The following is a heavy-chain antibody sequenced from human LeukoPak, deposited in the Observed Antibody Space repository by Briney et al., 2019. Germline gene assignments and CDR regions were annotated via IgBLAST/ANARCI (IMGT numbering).Heavy chain of an antibody. V-gene: IGHV4-61*02. D-gene: IGHD1-26*01. Sequence: PSQTLSLTCTVSGGSISSGDYYWSWIRQPAGKGLEWIGRIYTSGSTNYNPSLKSRVTISVDTSKNQFSLKLSSVTAADTAVYYCARDSVGATGHAFDYWGQGTLVTVSS. CDR2: IYTSGST. J-gene: IGHJ4*02. CDR1: GGSISSGDYY. CDR3: ARDSVGATGHAFDY.